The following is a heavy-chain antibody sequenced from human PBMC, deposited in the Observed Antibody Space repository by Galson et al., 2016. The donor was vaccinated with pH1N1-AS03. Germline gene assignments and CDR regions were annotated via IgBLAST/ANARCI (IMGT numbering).Heavy chain of an antibody. CDR2: VYTSGST. D-gene: IGHD1-26*01. J-gene: IGHJ4*02. CDR3: AGLVGGSLDY. Sequence: SISRYYWSWIRQPAGKGPQWIGRVYTSGSTNYNPSLKSRVTMSVDISKNQFSLKLNSVTAADTAVYYCAGLVGGSLDYWGQGTLVTVSS. V-gene: IGHV4-59*10. CDR1: SISRYY.